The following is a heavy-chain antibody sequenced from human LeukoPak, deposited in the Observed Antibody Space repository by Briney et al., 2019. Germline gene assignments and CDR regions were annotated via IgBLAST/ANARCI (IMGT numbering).Heavy chain of an antibody. V-gene: IGHV3-23*01. J-gene: IGHJ4*02. D-gene: IGHD6-13*01. CDR3: AKARWDSSSWYFDY. CDR1: GFTFDDYA. CDR2: ISGSGGST. Sequence: GGSLRLSCAASGFTFDDYAMHWVRQAPGKGLEWVSGISGSGGSTYYADSVKGRFTISRDNSKNTLYLQMSSLRAEDTAVYYCAKARWDSSSWYFDYWGQGTLVTVSS.